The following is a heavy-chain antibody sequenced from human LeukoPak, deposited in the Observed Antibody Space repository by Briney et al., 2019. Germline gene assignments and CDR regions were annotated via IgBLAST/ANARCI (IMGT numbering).Heavy chain of an antibody. CDR2: ITGSGDDT. D-gene: IGHD6-19*01. CDR1: GFTFSSYS. CDR3: AKAAAYSTGWRCDC. Sequence: PGGSLRLSCAASGFTFSSYSMNWVRQAPGKGLEWVSSITGSGDDTNHADSVKGRFTISRDNSKNMLYLEMNSLSAGDTAVYYCAKAAAYSTGWRCDCWGQGTLVTVSS. V-gene: IGHV3-23*01. J-gene: IGHJ4*02.